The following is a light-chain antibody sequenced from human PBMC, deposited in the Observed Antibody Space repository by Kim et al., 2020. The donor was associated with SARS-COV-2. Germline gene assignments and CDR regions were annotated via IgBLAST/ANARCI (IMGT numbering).Light chain of an antibody. J-gene: IGLJ2*01. V-gene: IGLV3-21*04. Sequence: APGETARISCRANYIERVSVHWYPQKPGHTPVVFIYYDTNRPSEIPERFSGSNSGNTATLTISTVEAGDEADYYCQVWDTTSDHVVFGGGTQLTVL. CDR3: QVWDTTSDHVV. CDR1: YIERVS. CDR2: YDT.